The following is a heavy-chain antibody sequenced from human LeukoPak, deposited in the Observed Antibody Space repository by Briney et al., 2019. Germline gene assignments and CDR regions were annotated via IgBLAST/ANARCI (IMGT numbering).Heavy chain of an antibody. D-gene: IGHD3-22*01. CDR1: GGSISGYY. V-gene: IGHV4-59*01. CDR3: ARATDASSGYFWFDP. CDR2: IYYSGST. Sequence: SETLSLTCSVSGGSISGYYWSWIRQSPGKGLEWIDYIYYSGSTNYNPSLKSRVTISVDTSKNQFSLKLSSVTAADTAMYYCARATDASSGYFWFDPWSQGTLVTVSS. J-gene: IGHJ5*02.